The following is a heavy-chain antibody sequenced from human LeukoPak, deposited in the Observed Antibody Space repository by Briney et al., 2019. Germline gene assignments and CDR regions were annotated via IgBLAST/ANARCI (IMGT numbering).Heavy chain of an antibody. CDR1: GYTFTSYY. Sequence: ASVKVSCKASGYTFTSYYMHWVRQAPGQGLEWMGVINPSGGSTSYAQKFQGRVTMTRDTSTSTVYMELSSLRSEDTAVYYCARAFVCSSTSCYTGDAFDIWGQGTMVTVSP. D-gene: IGHD2-2*02. CDR2: INPSGGST. CDR3: ARAFVCSSTSCYTGDAFDI. J-gene: IGHJ3*02. V-gene: IGHV1-46*03.